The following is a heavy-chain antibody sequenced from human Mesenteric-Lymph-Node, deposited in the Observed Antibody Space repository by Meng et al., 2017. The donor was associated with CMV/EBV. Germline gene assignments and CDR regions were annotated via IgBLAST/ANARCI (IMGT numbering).Heavy chain of an antibody. D-gene: IGHD3-22*01. CDR2: ITDNNGNK. CDR3: ARSTDDRGGYYGTDFDS. V-gene: IGHV1-18*01. CDR1: G. Sequence: GNSGGQQDAGQEVEWIGWITDNNGNKKYAQKLQGNDTMTADTSTNTAYMQLRGLRSDDTAVYYCARSTDDRGGYYGTDFDSWGPGTLVTVSS. J-gene: IGHJ4*02.